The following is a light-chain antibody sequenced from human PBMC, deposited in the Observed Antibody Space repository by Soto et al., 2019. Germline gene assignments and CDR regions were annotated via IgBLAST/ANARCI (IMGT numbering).Light chain of an antibody. CDR1: QSISSY. J-gene: IGKJ3*01. CDR3: QQSYSTPFT. CDR2: AAT. V-gene: IGKV1-39*01. Sequence: DIQMTQSPSSLSASVGDRVTITCRASQSISSYVNWYQQKPGKAPKLLIYAATSLQSGVPSRFSGSGSGTDVTLTISSLQPEDSATYYCQQSYSTPFTFGPGTKVDIK.